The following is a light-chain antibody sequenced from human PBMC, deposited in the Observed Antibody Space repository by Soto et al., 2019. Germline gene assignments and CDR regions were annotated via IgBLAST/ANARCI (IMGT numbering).Light chain of an antibody. CDR1: SIGSKS. J-gene: IGLJ1*01. V-gene: IGLV3-21*02. CDR2: DDR. Sequence: SYELTQPPSVSVAPGQTARITCGGNSIGSKSVHWYHQQPGQAPVLVVYDDRDRPSGIPERFSGSKSGKTAALTISRVEAGDEADYYCQVWDDTNNHYAFGTRTKVTVL. CDR3: QVWDDTNNHYA.